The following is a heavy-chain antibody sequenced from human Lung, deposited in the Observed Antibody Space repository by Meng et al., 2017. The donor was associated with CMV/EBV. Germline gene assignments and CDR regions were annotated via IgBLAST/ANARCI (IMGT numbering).Heavy chain of an antibody. CDR3: ARQAVAGTGGFDY. CDR2: IYPGDSDT. V-gene: IGHV5-51*01. Sequence: GGSXRLSCKVSGYIFTSYWMGWVRQMPGKGLEWMGIIYPGDSDTGYSPSFQGQVTMSADKSTTTAYLQCSSLKATDTAIYYCARQAVAGTGGFDYWGQGTLVTVSS. D-gene: IGHD6-19*01. CDR1: GYIFTSYW. J-gene: IGHJ4*02.